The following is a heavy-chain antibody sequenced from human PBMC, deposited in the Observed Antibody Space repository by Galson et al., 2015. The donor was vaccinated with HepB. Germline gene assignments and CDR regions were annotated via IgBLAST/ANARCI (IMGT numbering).Heavy chain of an antibody. CDR1: GFTFSSYA. CDR2: ISHAGTTA. CDR3: TYSDDVETDY. V-gene: IGHV3-30*04. J-gene: IGHJ4*02. D-gene: IGHD4-17*01. Sequence: SLRLSCAASGFTFSSYAMHWVRQAPGKGLEWVAFISHAGTTADYADSVRGRFSVSRDNSKDTLYLQMNRLRTDDTAVYWCTYSDDVETDYWGQGTLVTVSS.